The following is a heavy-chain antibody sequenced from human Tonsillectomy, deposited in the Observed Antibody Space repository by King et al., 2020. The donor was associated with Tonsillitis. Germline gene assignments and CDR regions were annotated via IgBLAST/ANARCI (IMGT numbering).Heavy chain of an antibody. J-gene: IGHJ4*02. CDR3: ARDYYDSLGSGFGY. D-gene: IGHD3-22*01. V-gene: IGHV4-59*01. CDR2: IYYSGST. CDR1: GGSISSYY. Sequence: VQLQESGPGLVKPSETLSLTCTVSGGSISSYYWSWIRQPPGKGLEWIGYIYYSGSTNYNPSLKSRVTISVDTSKNQFSLKLSSLTAADTAVYFCARDYYDSLGSGFGYWGQGTLVTVSS.